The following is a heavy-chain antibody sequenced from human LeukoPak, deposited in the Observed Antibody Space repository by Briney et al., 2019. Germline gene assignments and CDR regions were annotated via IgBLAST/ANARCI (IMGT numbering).Heavy chain of an antibody. J-gene: IGHJ6*02. Sequence: AGGSLRLSCTTSGFTFSGAAMHWVRQAPGKGLEWIGRMRSKANDFATSYGASVQGRFTISRDDSKNTAYLQMDSLRAEDTAVYFCARSDVWGQGTTVTVSS. CDR1: GFTFSGAA. CDR3: ARSDV. V-gene: IGHV3-73*01. CDR2: MRSKANDFAT.